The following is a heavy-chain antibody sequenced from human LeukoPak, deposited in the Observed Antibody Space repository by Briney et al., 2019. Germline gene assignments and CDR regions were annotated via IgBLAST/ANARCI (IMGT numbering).Heavy chain of an antibody. V-gene: IGHV4-59*01. CDR1: GGSISSYY. D-gene: IGHD3-9*01. J-gene: IGHJ5*02. CDR3: ARVQLKHYDISTGYSWFDP. Sequence: PSETLSLTCTVSGGSISSYYWSWIRQPPGKGLEWIGYIYYSGSTNYNPSLKSRVTISVDTSKNQFSLKLSSVTAADTAVYYCARVQLKHYDISTGYSWFDPWGQGTLVTVSS. CDR2: IYYSGST.